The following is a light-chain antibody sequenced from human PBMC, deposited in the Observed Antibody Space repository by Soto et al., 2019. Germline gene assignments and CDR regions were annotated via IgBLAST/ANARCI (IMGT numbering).Light chain of an antibody. CDR2: EVA. V-gene: IGLV2-14*01. J-gene: IGLJ3*02. Sequence: QSALTQPASVSGSPGQLITISCTGTSGDIGGFNYVSWYQQHPGKAPKLMIYEVANRPSGVSNRFSGSKSGNTASLTISGLQAEDEADYYCSSYASSNTLVFGGGTKVTVL. CDR1: SGDIGGFNY. CDR3: SSYASSNTLV.